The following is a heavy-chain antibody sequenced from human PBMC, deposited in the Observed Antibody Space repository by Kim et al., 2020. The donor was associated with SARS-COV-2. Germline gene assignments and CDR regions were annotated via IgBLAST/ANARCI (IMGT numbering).Heavy chain of an antibody. V-gene: IGHV4-34*01. CDR2: INHSGST. J-gene: IGHJ4*02. CDR1: GGSFSGYY. Sequence: SETLSLTCAVYGGSFSGYYWSWIRQPPGKGLEWIGEINHSGSTNYNPSLKSRVTISVDTSKNQFSLKLSSVTAADTAVYYCATIQMLTRPGYCGGDCYTPSNYWGQGTLVTVSS. CDR3: ATIQMLTRPGYCGGDCYTPSNY. D-gene: IGHD2-21*02.